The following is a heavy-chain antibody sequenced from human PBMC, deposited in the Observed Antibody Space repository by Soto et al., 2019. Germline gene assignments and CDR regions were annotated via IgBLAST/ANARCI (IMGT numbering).Heavy chain of an antibody. Sequence: EVQLLESGGHLVQPGGSLRLSCAASGFTFSNFAMSWVRQAPGKGLEWVSGISASGGSTNYADSVRGRFTISRHNSENTLFLEMNSLGGEDTAVYYCAKALVVVAPASKFDDWSQGTLVTVSS. CDR1: GFTFSNFA. J-gene: IGHJ4*02. CDR3: AKALVVVAPASKFDD. CDR2: ISASGGST. D-gene: IGHD2-15*01. V-gene: IGHV3-23*01.